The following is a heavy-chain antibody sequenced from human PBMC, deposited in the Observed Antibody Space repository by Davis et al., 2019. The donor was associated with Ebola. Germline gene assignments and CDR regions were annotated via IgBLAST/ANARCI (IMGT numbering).Heavy chain of an antibody. V-gene: IGHV4-4*02. CDR3: ARDPWKWELLYYYGMDV. CDR1: GGSISSSNW. Sequence: MPSETLSLTCAVSGGSISSSNWWSWVRQPPGKGLEWIGEIYHSGSTNYNPSLKSRVTISVDKSKNQFSLKLSSVTAADTAVYYCARDPWKWELLYYYGMDVWGQGTTVTVSS. J-gene: IGHJ6*02. D-gene: IGHD1-26*01. CDR2: IYHSGST.